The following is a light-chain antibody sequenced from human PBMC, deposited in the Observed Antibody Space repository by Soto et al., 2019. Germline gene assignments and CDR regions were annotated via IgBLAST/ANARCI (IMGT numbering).Light chain of an antibody. Sequence: DIQMTQSPSTLSASIGDRITISCRASQNLDTWLAWYQQRPGEAPKLLIYTASNLENGVPSRFSGSGSGTAFTLTISSLQPEDFATYYCQQYNDSSRSFGQGTQVE. CDR1: QNLDTW. V-gene: IGKV1-5*03. J-gene: IGKJ1*01. CDR3: QQYNDSSRS. CDR2: TAS.